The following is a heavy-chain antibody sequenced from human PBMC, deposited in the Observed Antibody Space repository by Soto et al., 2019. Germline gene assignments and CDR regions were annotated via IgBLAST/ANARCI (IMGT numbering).Heavy chain of an antibody. D-gene: IGHD3-9*01. CDR1: GFTFSSDA. J-gene: IGHJ5*02. Sequence: ASLRLSCAASGFTFSSDAMSWVRQAPGKGLEWVSAISGSGGSTDYADSVKGRFTISRDNSKNTLYLPMRSLRAEATAVYYCAKYLNIFTGYPRPQSPAWGQGTLVTISS. CDR2: ISGSGGST. CDR3: AKYLNIFTGYPRPQSPA. V-gene: IGHV3-23*01.